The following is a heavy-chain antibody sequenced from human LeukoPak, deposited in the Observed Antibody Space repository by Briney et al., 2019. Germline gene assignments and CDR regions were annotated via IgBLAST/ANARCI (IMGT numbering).Heavy chain of an antibody. CDR3: AGRFY. CDR2: INHSGST. Sequence: PSETLSLTCAVYGGSFSGYYWSWIRQPPGKGLEWIGEINHSGSTNHNPSLKSRVTISVDTSKNQFSLKLSSVTAADTAVYYCAGRFYWGQGTLVTVSS. J-gene: IGHJ4*02. CDR1: GGSFSGYY. D-gene: IGHD3-16*01. V-gene: IGHV4-34*01.